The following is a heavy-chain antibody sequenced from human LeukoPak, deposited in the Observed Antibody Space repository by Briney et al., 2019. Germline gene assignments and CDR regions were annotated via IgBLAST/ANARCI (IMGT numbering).Heavy chain of an antibody. CDR1: GGSISSSSYY. Sequence: SETLSLTCTVSGGSISSSSYYWGWIRQPPGKGLEWIGSIYYSGSTYYNPSLKSRVTISIDTSKNRFSLKLSSVTAADTAVYYCARRVNYGGFDYWGQGTLVTVSS. D-gene: IGHD4-23*01. J-gene: IGHJ4*02. CDR2: IYYSGST. CDR3: ARRVNYGGFDY. V-gene: IGHV4-39*07.